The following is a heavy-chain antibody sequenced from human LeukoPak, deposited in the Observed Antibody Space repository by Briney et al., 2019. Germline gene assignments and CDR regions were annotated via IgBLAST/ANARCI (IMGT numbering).Heavy chain of an antibody. CDR3: ARGRGYCSGGSCYSFGLRSVFDY. J-gene: IGHJ4*02. CDR2: INHSGST. Sequence: PSETLSLTCAVYGGSFSGYYWSWVRQPPGKGLEWLGEINHSGSTNYNPSLKSRVTISVDTSKNQFSLKLSSVTAADTAVYYCARGRGYCSGGSCYSFGLRSVFDYWGQGTLVTVSS. V-gene: IGHV4-34*01. CDR1: GGSFSGYY. D-gene: IGHD2-15*01.